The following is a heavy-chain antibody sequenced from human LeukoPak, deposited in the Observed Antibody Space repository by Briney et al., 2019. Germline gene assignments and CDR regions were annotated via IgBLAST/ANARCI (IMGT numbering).Heavy chain of an antibody. Sequence: SETLSLTFTVSDDSISNSDYYWRGIRQPPGKGLAGIGTICYSGITQYNPSLRSRVTISADKYKNQFTLKLISVTAAETAVYYCARLIRAGPPPSYYYMEVWGRGTTVTVSS. D-gene: IGHD3-16*02. V-gene: IGHV4-39*01. J-gene: IGHJ6*03. CDR2: ICYSGIT. CDR3: ARLIRAGPPPSYYYMEV. CDR1: DDSISNSDYY.